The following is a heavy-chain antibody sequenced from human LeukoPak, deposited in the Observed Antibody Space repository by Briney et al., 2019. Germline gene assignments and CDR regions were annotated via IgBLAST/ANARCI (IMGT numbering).Heavy chain of an antibody. CDR2: IRFDGSNK. CDR1: GFTFSNYG. CDR3: ARSTTENYYYYYMDV. Sequence: GGSLRLSCAASGFTFSNYGVHWVRQAPGKGLEWVSFIRFDGSNKYYADSVKGRFTISRDSSKNTLYLQMNSLRAEDTAVYYCARSTTENYYYYYMDVWGKGTTVTISS. J-gene: IGHJ6*03. V-gene: IGHV3-30*02. D-gene: IGHD4-11*01.